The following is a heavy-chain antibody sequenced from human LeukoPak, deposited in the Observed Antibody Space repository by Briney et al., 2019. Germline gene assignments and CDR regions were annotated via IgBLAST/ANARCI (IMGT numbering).Heavy chain of an antibody. CDR2: IIPTLEIA. V-gene: IGHV1-69*04. J-gene: IGHJ4*02. CDR1: GGTFSSYA. D-gene: IGHD1-14*01. CDR3: AKVISGTWLWF. Sequence: SVKVSCEASGGTFSSYAISWVRQAPGQGLEWMGRIIPTLEIASYAQKFQGRITITADKSTSTAYMELSSLRPEDTAVYYCAKVISGTWLWFWGQGTLVTVSS.